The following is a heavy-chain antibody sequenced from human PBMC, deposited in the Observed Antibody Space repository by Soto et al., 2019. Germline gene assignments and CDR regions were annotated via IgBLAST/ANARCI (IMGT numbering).Heavy chain of an antibody. CDR1: GYTFTSYD. J-gene: IGHJ4*02. CDR2: MNPNSGNT. V-gene: IGHV1-8*01. D-gene: IGHD1-26*01. Sequence: QGQLVQSGAEVKKPGASVKVSCRASGYTFTSYDINWVRRATGEGLEWMGWMNPNSGNTGYAKKFQGRVTMTRNTSISTAYKELSSLRSEDTAVYYCAMEKVGANDYWGQGTLVTVSS. CDR3: AMEKVGANDY.